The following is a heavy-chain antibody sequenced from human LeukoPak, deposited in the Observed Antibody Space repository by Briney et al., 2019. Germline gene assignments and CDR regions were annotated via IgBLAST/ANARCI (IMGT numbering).Heavy chain of an antibody. V-gene: IGHV3-23*01. D-gene: IGHD2-21*01. Sequence: GGSLRLSCAASGFTFSSYAMIWVRQAPGKGLAWVSSISKSDGSTYYADSVKGRFTISRDNSKNTVYLHMDSLRVENTAIYYRARGALIPDFRGQGTLVTVSS. J-gene: IGHJ4*02. CDR1: GFTFSSYA. CDR3: ARGALIPDF. CDR2: ISKSDGST.